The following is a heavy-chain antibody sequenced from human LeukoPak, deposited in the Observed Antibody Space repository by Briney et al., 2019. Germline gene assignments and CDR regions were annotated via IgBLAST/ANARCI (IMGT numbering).Heavy chain of an antibody. D-gene: IGHD6-19*01. CDR2: INPNSGGT. V-gene: IGHV1-2*02. CDR3: ASVYSTGWYFDY. CDR1: GYTFTGYY. J-gene: IGHJ4*02. Sequence: GASVKVSCKASGYTFTGYYMHWVRQAPGQGLEWMGWINPNSGGTNYAQKFQGRVTMTRDTSISTAYMELSRLISDDTAMYYCASVYSTGWYFDYWGQGTLVTVSS.